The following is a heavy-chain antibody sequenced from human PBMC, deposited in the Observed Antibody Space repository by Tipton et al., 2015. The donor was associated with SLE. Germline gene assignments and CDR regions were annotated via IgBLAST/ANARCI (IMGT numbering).Heavy chain of an antibody. J-gene: IGHJ5*02. D-gene: IGHD1-7*01. CDR3: ARYWGVELGWFDP. CDR1: GGSFSGYY. CDR2: INHSGST. V-gene: IGHV4-34*01. Sequence: TLSLTCAVYGGSFSGYYWSRIRQPPGKGLEWIGEINHSGSTNYNPSLKSRVTISVDTSKNQFSLKLSSVTAADTAVYYCARYWGVELGWFDPWGQGTLVNVSS.